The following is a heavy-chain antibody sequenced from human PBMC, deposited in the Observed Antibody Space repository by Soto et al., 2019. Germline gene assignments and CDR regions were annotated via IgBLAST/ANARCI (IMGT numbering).Heavy chain of an antibody. CDR3: ARGVYGSGNYYTGPSAFDI. CDR2: TIPVFNTA. J-gene: IGHJ3*02. CDR1: GGTFSDHG. Sequence: QVQLEQSGAEVKKPGSSVKVSCKASGGTFSDHGVAWLRQAPGQGLEWMGGTIPVFNTAKYAQKFQGRVTVTANKFKSIAYRELRSLRSDDTAFYFCARGVYGSGNYYTGPSAFDIWGQGTMVIVSS. V-gene: IGHV1-69*06. D-gene: IGHD3-10*01.